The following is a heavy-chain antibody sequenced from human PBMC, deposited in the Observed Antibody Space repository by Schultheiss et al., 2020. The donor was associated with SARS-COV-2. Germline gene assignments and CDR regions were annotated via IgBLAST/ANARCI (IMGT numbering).Heavy chain of an antibody. Sequence: ASLKVSCKASGYTFTGYYMHWVRQAPGQGLEWMGWINPNSGGTNYAQKFQGRVTMTRDTSISTAYMELSRLRSDDTAVYYCARDSGDRYYYYMDVWGKGTTVTVSS. V-gene: IGHV1-2*02. CDR3: ARDSGDRYYYYMDV. CDR2: INPNSGGT. D-gene: IGHD3-10*01. J-gene: IGHJ6*03. CDR1: GYTFTGYY.